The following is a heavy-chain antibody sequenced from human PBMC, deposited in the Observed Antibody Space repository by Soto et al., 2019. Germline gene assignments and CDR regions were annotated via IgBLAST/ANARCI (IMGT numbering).Heavy chain of an antibody. D-gene: IGHD4-4*01. V-gene: IGHV3-33*01. CDR3: AREEVKTVTTNWYYYYGMDV. Sequence: GGSLRLSCAASGFTFSSYGMRWVRQAPGEGLEWVAVIWYDGSNKYYADSVKGRFTISRDNSKNTLYLQMNSLRAEDTAVYYCAREEVKTVTTNWYYYYGMDVWGQGTTVTVSS. CDR2: IWYDGSNK. J-gene: IGHJ6*02. CDR1: GFTFSSYG.